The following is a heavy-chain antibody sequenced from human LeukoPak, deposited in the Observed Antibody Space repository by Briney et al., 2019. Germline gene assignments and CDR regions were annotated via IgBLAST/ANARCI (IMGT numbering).Heavy chain of an antibody. CDR3: ARSDRGLLEWSY. Sequence: PSETLSLTCTVSGGSISSYYWSWIRQPPGKGLEWIGYIYYSGSTNYNPSLKSRVTISVDTSKNQFSLKLSSVTAADTAEYYCARSDRGLLEWSYWGQGTLATVSS. D-gene: IGHD3-3*01. CDR1: GGSISSYY. V-gene: IGHV4-59*08. J-gene: IGHJ4*02. CDR2: IYYSGST.